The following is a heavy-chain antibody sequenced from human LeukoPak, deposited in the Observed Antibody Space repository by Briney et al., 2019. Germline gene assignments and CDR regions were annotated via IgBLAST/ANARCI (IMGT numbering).Heavy chain of an antibody. CDR3: ARGVAPLRANWFDP. J-gene: IGHJ5*02. CDR2: IYYSGST. V-gene: IGHV4-39*07. CDR1: GGSISSSSYY. D-gene: IGHD2-15*01. Sequence: SETLSLTCTVSGGSISSSSYYWGWIRQPPGKGLEWIGSIYYSGSTCYNPSLKSRVTISVDTSKNQFSLKLSSVTAADTAVYYCARGVAPLRANWFDPWGQGALVTVSS.